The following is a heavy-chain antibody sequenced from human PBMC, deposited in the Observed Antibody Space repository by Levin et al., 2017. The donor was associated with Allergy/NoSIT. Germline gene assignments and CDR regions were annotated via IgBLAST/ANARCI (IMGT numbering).Heavy chain of an antibody. V-gene: IGHV3-49*03. CDR3: TEGGHYYGSGSYGPPDAFDI. CDR1: GFTFGDYA. D-gene: IGHD3-10*01. J-gene: IGHJ3*02. CDR2: IRSKAYGGTT. Sequence: GGSLRLSCTASGFTFGDYAMSWFRQAPGKGLEWVGFIRSKAYGGTTEYAASVKGRFTISRDDSKSIAYLQMNSLKTEDTAVYYCTEGGHYYGSGSYGPPDAFDIWGQGTMVTVSS.